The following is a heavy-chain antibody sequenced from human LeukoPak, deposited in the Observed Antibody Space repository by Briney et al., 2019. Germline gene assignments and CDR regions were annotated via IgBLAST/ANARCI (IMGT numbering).Heavy chain of an antibody. J-gene: IGHJ4*02. Sequence: SETLSLTCTVSGGSISSSSYYWGWIRQPPGKGLEWIGSIYYSGSTYYNPSLKSRVTISVDTSKNQFSLKLSSVTAADTAVYYCARKVYDSSGRTHLSVYFDYWGQGTLVTVSS. CDR3: ARKVYDSSGRTHLSVYFDY. D-gene: IGHD3-22*01. V-gene: IGHV4-39*01. CDR1: GGSISSSSYY. CDR2: IYYSGST.